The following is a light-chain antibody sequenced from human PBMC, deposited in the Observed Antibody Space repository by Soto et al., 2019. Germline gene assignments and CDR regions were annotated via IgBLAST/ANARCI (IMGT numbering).Light chain of an antibody. V-gene: IGKV3-20*01. CDR1: QSVSSNY. J-gene: IGKJ2*01. CDR3: QQYGRSPMFT. CDR2: GAS. Sequence: EIVLTQSPGTLSLSPGERATLSCRASQSVSSNYLAWYQQKPGQAPRLLISGASRGAAGIPDRFSGSGSGTHFTLTISRLEPADFGVYFCQQYGRSPMFTFGRGTKWEIK.